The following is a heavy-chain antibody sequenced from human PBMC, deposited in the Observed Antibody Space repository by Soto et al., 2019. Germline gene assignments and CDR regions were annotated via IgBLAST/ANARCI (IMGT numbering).Heavy chain of an antibody. CDR3: ARRKPGIAAAGTYSNWFDP. D-gene: IGHD6-13*01. CDR1: GGSISSSTYY. V-gene: IGHV4-61*01. J-gene: IGHJ5*02. Sequence: SETLSLTCSVSGGSISSSTYYWSWFRHLPGKGLDWIGYIFYSGSTNYNPSLKSRVTISVDTSKNQFSLKLSSVTAADTAVYYCARRKPGIAAAGTYSNWFDPWGQGTLVTVSS. CDR2: IFYSGST.